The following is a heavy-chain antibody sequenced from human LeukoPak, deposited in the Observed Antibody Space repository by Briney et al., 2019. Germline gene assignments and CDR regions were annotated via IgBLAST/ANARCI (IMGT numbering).Heavy chain of an antibody. CDR2: IYYSGST. CDR3: ARELSYYYDSSGYYQGYFDY. D-gene: IGHD3-22*01. V-gene: IGHV4-59*12. J-gene: IGHJ4*02. Sequence: SETLSLTCTVSGGSISSYDWSWIRQPPGKGLEWIGDIYYSGSTNDNPSLKSRVTISVDTSKNQFSLKLSSVTAADTAVYYCARELSYYYDSSGYYQGYFDYWGQGTLVTVSS. CDR1: GGSISSYD.